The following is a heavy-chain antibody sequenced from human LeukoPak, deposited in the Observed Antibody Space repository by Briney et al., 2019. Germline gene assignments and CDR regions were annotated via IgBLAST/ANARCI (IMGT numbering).Heavy chain of an antibody. Sequence: GGSLRLSCAASGFTFTSYSMNWVRQAPGKGLEWVSYISSSSSIIYYADSVKGRLTISRDNAKNSLYLQMNTLRAEDTAVYYCARAPPYDSSGLLDYWGQGTLVTVSS. CDR3: ARAPPYDSSGLLDY. D-gene: IGHD3-22*01. V-gene: IGHV3-48*04. J-gene: IGHJ4*02. CDR2: ISSSSSII. CDR1: GFTFTSYS.